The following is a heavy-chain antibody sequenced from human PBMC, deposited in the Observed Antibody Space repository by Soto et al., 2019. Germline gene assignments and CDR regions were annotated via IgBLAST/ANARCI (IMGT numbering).Heavy chain of an antibody. Sequence: QVQLQQWGAGPLRPLETLSLTCGVSGGSFSGYYWAWIRQSPGKGLEWVGEINDRGSINYNPSLNSRVSISVDTSKNHYSLHLRSVTAAATAVYYCARDSHDIWTWPPWACYFDLCGRGTLVTVSS. CDR1: GGSFSGYY. D-gene: IGHD3-9*01. CDR2: INDRGSI. CDR3: ARDSHDIWTWPPWACYFDL. J-gene: IGHJ2*01. V-gene: IGHV4-34*01.